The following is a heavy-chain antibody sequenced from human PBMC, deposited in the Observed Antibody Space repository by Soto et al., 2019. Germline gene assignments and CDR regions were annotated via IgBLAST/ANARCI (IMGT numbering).Heavy chain of an antibody. CDR1: GGTFSSYA. D-gene: IGHD3-22*01. V-gene: IGHV1-69*06. CDR3: ALDGRPDYYDSSGYNDY. J-gene: IGHJ4*02. Sequence: SVKVSYKASGGTFSSYAISWVRQAPGQGLEWMGGIIPIFGTANYAQKFQGRVTITADKSTSTAYMELSSLRSEDTAVYYCALDGRPDYYDSSGYNDYWGQGTLVTVSS. CDR2: IIPIFGTA.